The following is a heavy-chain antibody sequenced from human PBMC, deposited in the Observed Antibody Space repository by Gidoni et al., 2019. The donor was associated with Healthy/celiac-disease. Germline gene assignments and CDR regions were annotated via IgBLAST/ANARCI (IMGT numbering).Heavy chain of an antibody. CDR3: ARDLSGGDRSIDY. CDR2: ISSSSSYI. CDR1: GFTFSSYS. D-gene: IGHD2-21*02. V-gene: IGHV3-21*01. Sequence: EVQLVESGGGLVKPGGSLRLSCAASGFTFSSYSMNWVRQAPGKGLEWVSSISSSSSYIYYADSVKGRFTISRDNAKNSLYLQMNSLRAEDTAVYYCARDLSGGDRSIDYWGQGTLVTVSS. J-gene: IGHJ4*02.